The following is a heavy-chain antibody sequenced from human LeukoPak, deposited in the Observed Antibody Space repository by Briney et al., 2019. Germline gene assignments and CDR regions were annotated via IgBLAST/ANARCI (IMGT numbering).Heavy chain of an antibody. D-gene: IGHD1-26*01. Sequence: ASVKVSCKASGYTFTGYYMHWVRQAAGQGLEWMGWINPNSGGTNYAQKFQGRVTMTRDTSISTAYMELSRLRSDDAAVYYCARDQANRDAFDIWGQGTMVTVSS. CDR2: INPNSGGT. CDR1: GYTFTGYY. CDR3: ARDQANRDAFDI. V-gene: IGHV1-2*02. J-gene: IGHJ3*02.